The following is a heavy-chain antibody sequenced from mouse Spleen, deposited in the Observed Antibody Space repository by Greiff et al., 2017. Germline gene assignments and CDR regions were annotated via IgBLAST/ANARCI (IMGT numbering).Heavy chain of an antibody. CDR1: GYTFTSYW. V-gene: IGHV1-55*01. Sequence: QVQLQQPGAELVKPGASVKMSCKASGYTFTSYWITWVKQRPGQGLEWIGDIYPGSGSTNYNEKFKSKATLTVDTSSSTAYMQLSSLTSEDSAVYYCARGYYGSSYGEVWFAYWGQGTLVTVSA. CDR3: ARGYYGSSYGEVWFAY. D-gene: IGHD1-1*01. J-gene: IGHJ3*01. CDR2: IYPGSGST.